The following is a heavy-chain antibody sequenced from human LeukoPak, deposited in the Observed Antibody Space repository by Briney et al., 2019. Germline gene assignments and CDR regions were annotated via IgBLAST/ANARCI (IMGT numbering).Heavy chain of an antibody. CDR1: GFTFSSND. Sequence: GGSLRLSCAASGFTFSSNDMNWVRQAPGKGLEWVSFIYSGGSTYYADSVKGRFTISRDNSKNTLYLQMNSLRAEDTAVYYCARDRSNVGATYYYYYGMDVWGQGTTVTVSS. J-gene: IGHJ6*02. V-gene: IGHV3-66*01. CDR3: ARDRSNVGATYYYYYGMDV. D-gene: IGHD1-26*01. CDR2: IYSGGST.